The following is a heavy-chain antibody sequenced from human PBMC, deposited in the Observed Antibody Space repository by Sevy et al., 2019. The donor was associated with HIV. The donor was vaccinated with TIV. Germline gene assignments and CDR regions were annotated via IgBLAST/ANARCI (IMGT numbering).Heavy chain of an antibody. Sequence: GGSLRLSCAASGFTFNFFSMHWVRQAPGKGLEWVATISFDGSNEHYADSVKGRFTISRDNSKNSLFLHMNSLRADDAAVYYCALERLSSAVAESFHNWGQGTLVTVSS. J-gene: IGHJ1*01. D-gene: IGHD1-1*01. CDR1: GFTFNFFS. CDR2: ISFDGSNE. V-gene: IGHV3-30-3*01. CDR3: ALERLSSAVAESFHN.